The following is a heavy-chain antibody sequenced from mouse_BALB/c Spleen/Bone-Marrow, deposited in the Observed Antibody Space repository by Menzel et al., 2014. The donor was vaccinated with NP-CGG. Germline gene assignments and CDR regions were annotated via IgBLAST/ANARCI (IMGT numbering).Heavy chain of an antibody. V-gene: IGHV2-6-7*01. CDR1: GFSLTGYG. Sequence: VQVVESGPGLVAPSQSLSITCTVSGFSLTGYGVNWVRQPPGKGLEWLGMIWGDGSTDYNSDLKSRLSISKANTKSQVFLKMNSLQTDDTAKYYCAREPHSYAMDYWGQGTSVTVSS. CDR2: IWGDGST. CDR3: AREPHSYAMDY. J-gene: IGHJ4*01.